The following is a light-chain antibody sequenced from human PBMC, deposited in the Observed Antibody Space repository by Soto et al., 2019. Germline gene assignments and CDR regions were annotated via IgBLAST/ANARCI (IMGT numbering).Light chain of an antibody. CDR1: QSVASN. J-gene: IGKJ2*01. V-gene: IGKV3-15*01. CDR3: QQYHNWPPQYT. Sequence: EIVMTQSPASLSVSPGDGATLSCRASQSVASNVAWYQQKPGQGPRLLIHGASTRAVGVPARFSGSGSGTDFTLTINSLQSEDFAVYYCQQYHNWPPQYTFGQVTKLPIK. CDR2: GAS.